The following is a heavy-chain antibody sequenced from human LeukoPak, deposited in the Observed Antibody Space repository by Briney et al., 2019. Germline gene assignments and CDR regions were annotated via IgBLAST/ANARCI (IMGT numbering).Heavy chain of an antibody. D-gene: IGHD1-26*01. V-gene: IGHV4-59*02. CDR1: GGSVSNYY. J-gene: IGHJ4*02. Sequence: KPSETLSLTCTVSGGSVSNYYWSWIRQPPGKGLEWIGYIYYSGSTNYNPSLKSRVTISVDTSKNQFSLKLSSVTAADTAVYYCARGELEPRRFYFDYWGQGTLVTVSS. CDR2: IYYSGST. CDR3: ARGELEPRRFYFDY.